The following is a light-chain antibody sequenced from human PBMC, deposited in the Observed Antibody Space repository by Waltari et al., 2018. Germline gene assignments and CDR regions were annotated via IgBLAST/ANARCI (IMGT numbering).Light chain of an antibody. CDR2: SNX. J-gene: IGLJ1*01. V-gene: IGLV1-44*01. CDR3: AAWDXSLXXYV. CDR1: SSNIGSNT. Sequence: QSVLTXXXSASGTPGQRVTISXSGSSSNIGSNTVXWYQQLPGTAPNLLIYSNXQRPSGVPXRFXGSKSGTSXSLAISGLQSEDEADYYXAAWDXSLXXYVFGTGXKVTVL.